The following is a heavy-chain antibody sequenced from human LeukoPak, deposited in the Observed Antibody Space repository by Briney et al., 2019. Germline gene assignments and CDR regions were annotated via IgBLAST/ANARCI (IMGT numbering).Heavy chain of an antibody. D-gene: IGHD2-21*02. Sequence: SETLSLTCNVSGGSISSGGYYWSWIRQHPGKGLEWIGYIYYSGSAYYNPSLKSRVTISVDTSKNQFSLKLSSVTAADTAVYYCARGFGDWTFDYWGQGTLVTVSS. CDR3: ARGFGDWTFDY. J-gene: IGHJ4*02. CDR2: IYYSGSA. CDR1: GGSISSGGYY. V-gene: IGHV4-31*03.